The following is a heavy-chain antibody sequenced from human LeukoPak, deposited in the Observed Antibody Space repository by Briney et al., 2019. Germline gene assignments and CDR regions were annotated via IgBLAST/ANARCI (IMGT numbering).Heavy chain of an antibody. D-gene: IGHD1-26*01. CDR3: ARSGSGSSWYYFDY. J-gene: IGHJ4*02. CDR1: GFTFSSCA. Sequence: GGSLRLSCAASGFTFSSCAMSWVRQAPGKGLEWVSAISGSGVSTYYADSVKGRFTISRDNSKNTLYLQMNSLRAEDTAVYYCARSGSGSSWYYFDYWGQGTLVTVSS. V-gene: IGHV3-23*01. CDR2: ISGSGVST.